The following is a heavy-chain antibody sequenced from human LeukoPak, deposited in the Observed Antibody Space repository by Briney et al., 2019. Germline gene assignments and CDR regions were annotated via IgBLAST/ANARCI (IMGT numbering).Heavy chain of an antibody. Sequence: GGSLRLSCAASGFTFSSYGMHWVRQAPGKGLEWVAVISYDGSNKYYADSVKGRFTISRDNSKNTLYLQMSSLRAEDTAVYYCAKESSGSFDYWGQGTLVTVSS. CDR1: GFTFSSYG. D-gene: IGHD3-10*01. CDR3: AKESSGSFDY. J-gene: IGHJ4*02. CDR2: ISYDGSNK. V-gene: IGHV3-30*18.